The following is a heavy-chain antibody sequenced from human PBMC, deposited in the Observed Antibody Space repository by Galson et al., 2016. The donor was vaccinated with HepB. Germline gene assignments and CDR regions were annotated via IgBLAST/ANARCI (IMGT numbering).Heavy chain of an antibody. D-gene: IGHD3-16*02. CDR3: ARDVGGIMFDY. CDR2: MAGVGGNT. CDR1: GFTFSDYG. J-gene: IGHJ4*02. V-gene: IGHV3-23*01. Sequence: SLRLSCAASGFTFSDYGMAWVRQAPGRGLEWVATMAGVGGNTHYPDSGKGRFTISRDNSKNTLSLQMNSLRAEDTALYYCARDVGGIMFDYCGQGTLVTVSS.